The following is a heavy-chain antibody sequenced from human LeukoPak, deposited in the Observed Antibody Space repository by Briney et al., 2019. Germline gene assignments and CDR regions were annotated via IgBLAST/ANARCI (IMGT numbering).Heavy chain of an antibody. CDR2: INPFNGDT. Sequence: ASVKVSCKASGYIFTTHGISWLRRAPGQGLEWMGWINPFNGDTKYPQKFQGRVTMTTDTSTSTAYMEIRSLRFDDTAVYYCTRDLPDLTYSYDSSGLDYWGQGTLVTVST. CDR1: GYIFTTHG. CDR3: TRDLPDLTYSYDSSGLDY. D-gene: IGHD3-22*01. J-gene: IGHJ4*02. V-gene: IGHV1-18*01.